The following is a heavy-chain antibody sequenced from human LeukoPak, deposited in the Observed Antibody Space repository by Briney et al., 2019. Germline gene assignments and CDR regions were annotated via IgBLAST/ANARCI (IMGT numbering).Heavy chain of an antibody. CDR1: GFTFTNHA. D-gene: IGHD5-24*01. Sequence: GRPLRLSCAASGFTFTNHAMACVRLAPGKGLEWVSTLSDSGASTYYADSVKGRFTISRDNSRNTMYLQMDSLRADDTGVYFCARTPNRDGYSHIDFWGQGALVTVSS. CDR2: LSDSGAST. V-gene: IGHV3-23*01. CDR3: ARTPNRDGYSHIDF. J-gene: IGHJ4*02.